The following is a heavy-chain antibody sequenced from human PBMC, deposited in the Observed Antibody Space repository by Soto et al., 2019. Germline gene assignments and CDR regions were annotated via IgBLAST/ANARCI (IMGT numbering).Heavy chain of an antibody. Sequence: PGGSLRLSCAASGFTVSSNYMSWVRQAPGKGLEWVSVIYSGGSTYYADSVKGRFTISRDNSKNTLYLQMNSLRAEDTAVYYCARDPQSADYGDYTNIYYYYGMDVWGQGTTVTVSS. V-gene: IGHV3-66*01. CDR1: GFTVSSNY. D-gene: IGHD4-17*01. CDR2: IYSGGST. CDR3: ARDPQSADYGDYTNIYYYYGMDV. J-gene: IGHJ6*02.